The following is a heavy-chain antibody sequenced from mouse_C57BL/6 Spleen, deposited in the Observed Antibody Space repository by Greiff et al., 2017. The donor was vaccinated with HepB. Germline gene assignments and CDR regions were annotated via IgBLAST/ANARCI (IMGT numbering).Heavy chain of an antibody. J-gene: IGHJ4*01. CDR3: AREVRRGYYAMDY. CDR2: ISSGGSYT. V-gene: IGHV5-6*01. D-gene: IGHD2-14*01. Sequence: EVQLVESGGDLVKPGGSLKLSCAASGFTFSSYGMSWVRQTPDKRLEWVATISSGGSYTYYPDSVKGRFTISRDNAKNHLYLQMSSLKSEDTAMYDCAREVRRGYYAMDYWGQGTSVTVSS. CDR1: GFTFSSYG.